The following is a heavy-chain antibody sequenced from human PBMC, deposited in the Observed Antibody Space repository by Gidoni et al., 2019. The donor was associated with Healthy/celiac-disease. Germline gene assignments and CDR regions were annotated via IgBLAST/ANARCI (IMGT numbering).Heavy chain of an antibody. CDR2: LHSGGTT. V-gene: IGHV3-66*01. D-gene: IGHD6-19*01. J-gene: IGHJ4*02. CDR3: ARDGGSGWYRY. CDR1: GFTVSSKH. Sequence: EVQLGESGGGLVQPGGALRLSCADSGFTVSSKHMSWVRQAPGKGLEWVSALHSGGTTYYADSVKGRFTISRDNSKNTLYLQMNSRRAEDTAVYYCARDGGSGWYRYWGQGTLVTVSS.